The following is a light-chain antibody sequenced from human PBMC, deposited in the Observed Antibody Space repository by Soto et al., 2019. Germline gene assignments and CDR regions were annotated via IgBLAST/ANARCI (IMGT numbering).Light chain of an antibody. CDR1: NSNIGDNS. V-gene: IGLV1-44*01. Sequence: QPVLTQPPSASGTPGQVFTISCSGSNSNIGDNSVNWYQQLPGTAPKLLIYSDNRRPSGVPDRFSGSKSGNTASLTISGLQAEDEADYYCCSYAGRYTLVFGGGTKLTVL. J-gene: IGLJ3*02. CDR2: SDN. CDR3: CSYAGRYTLV.